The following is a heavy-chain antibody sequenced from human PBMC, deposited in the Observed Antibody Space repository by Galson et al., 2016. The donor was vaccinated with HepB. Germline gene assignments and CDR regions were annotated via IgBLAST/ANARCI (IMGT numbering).Heavy chain of an antibody. CDR2: TYHTSNWYS. J-gene: IGHJ4*02. CDR1: GDSVSSKSAA. CDR3: ARGHLVVPFSFYFDY. D-gene: IGHD2-15*01. Sequence: CAISGDSVSSKSAAWNWIGHSPSRGLEWLGRTYHTSNWYSDYAVSVKSRITINPDTSKNQFSLQLNSVTPEDPAVYYCARGHLVVPFSFYFDYWGQGSLVTVSS. V-gene: IGHV6-1*01.